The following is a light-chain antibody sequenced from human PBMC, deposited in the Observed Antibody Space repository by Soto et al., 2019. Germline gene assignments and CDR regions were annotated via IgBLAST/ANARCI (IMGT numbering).Light chain of an antibody. CDR2: EVN. CDR1: SSDIGAYDY. CDR3: SSFTSRFTFV. J-gene: IGLJ1*01. Sequence: QSALTQPASLSGSPGQSITISCTGTSSDIGAYDYVSWFQQHPGKAPKLMISEVNNRPSGVSNRFSGSKSGNTASLTISGLQAEDEADYYCSSFTSRFTFVFGTGTKVTVL. V-gene: IGLV2-14*01.